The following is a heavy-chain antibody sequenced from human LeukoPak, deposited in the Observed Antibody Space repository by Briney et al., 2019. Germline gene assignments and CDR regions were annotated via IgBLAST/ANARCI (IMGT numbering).Heavy chain of an antibody. D-gene: IGHD1-26*01. Sequence: GGSLRLSCATSGFPFTIFGMHWVRQAPGKGLEWVAVVWHDDNQKYYADSVKGRFTISKDNSKNTVYLQMNSLRAEDTATYYCARDGSTYTINFYQALDVWGQGTMVTVSS. CDR3: ARDGSTYTINFYQALDV. CDR2: VWHDDNQK. CDR1: GFPFTIFG. J-gene: IGHJ3*01. V-gene: IGHV3-33*01.